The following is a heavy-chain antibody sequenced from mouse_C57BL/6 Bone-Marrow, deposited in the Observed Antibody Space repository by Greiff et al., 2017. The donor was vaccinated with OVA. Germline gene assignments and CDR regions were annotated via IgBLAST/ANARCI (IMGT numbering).Heavy chain of an antibody. CDR1: GYTFTSYW. Sequence: VQLQQPGAELVMPGASVKLSCKASGYTFTSYWMHWVKQRPGQGLEWIGEIDPSDSYTNYNQQFKGKSTLTVDKSSSTAYMQLSSLTSEDSAVYYCARWDYYGSSYDYWGQGTTLTVSS. V-gene: IGHV1-69*01. CDR3: ARWDYYGSSYDY. J-gene: IGHJ2*01. D-gene: IGHD1-1*01. CDR2: IDPSDSYT.